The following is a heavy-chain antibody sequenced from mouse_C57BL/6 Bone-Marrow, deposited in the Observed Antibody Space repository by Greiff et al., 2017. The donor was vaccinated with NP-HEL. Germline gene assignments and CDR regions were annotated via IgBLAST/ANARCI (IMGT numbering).Heavy chain of an antibody. V-gene: IGHV1-64*01. CDR2: IHPNSGST. CDR1: GYTFTSYW. Sequence: QVQLQQPGAELVKPGASVKLSCKASGYTFTSYWMHWVKQRPGQGLEWIGMIHPNSGSTNYNEKFKSKATLTVDKSSRTAYMQLSSLTSEDSAVYYCARGLLWLRRRDYYAMDYWGQGTSVTVSS. J-gene: IGHJ4*01. CDR3: ARGLLWLRRRDYYAMDY. D-gene: IGHD2-2*01.